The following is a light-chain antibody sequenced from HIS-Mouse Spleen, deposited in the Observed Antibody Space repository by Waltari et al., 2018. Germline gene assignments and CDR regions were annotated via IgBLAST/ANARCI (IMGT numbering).Light chain of an antibody. CDR2: RNN. CDR3: AAWEDSLSGPV. J-gene: IGLJ3*02. Sequence: HSVLTQPPSASGTPGQRVTISCSGSSSNIGSNYVYWYQQLPGTAPKLLIYRNNQRPSGVPDRFSGSKSGNSASLAISGLRSEAEADYYCAAWEDSLSGPVFGGGTKLTVL. V-gene: IGLV1-47*01. CDR1: SSNIGSNY.